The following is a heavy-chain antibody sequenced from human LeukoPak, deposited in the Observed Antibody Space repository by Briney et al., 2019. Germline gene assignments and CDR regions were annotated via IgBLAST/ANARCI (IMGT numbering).Heavy chain of an antibody. CDR2: ISYNGSP. Sequence: SETLSLTCTVSGGSINSYNWNWIRQPPGKGLEWIGYISYNGSPDYNPSFKSRVTMSVDTSQGQFSLRLSSVTAADTAVYYCARFQGTSSWHQEVFDYWGQGAPVTVSS. D-gene: IGHD2-15*01. CDR3: ARFQGTSSWHQEVFDY. V-gene: IGHV4-59*08. CDR1: GGSINSYN. J-gene: IGHJ4*02.